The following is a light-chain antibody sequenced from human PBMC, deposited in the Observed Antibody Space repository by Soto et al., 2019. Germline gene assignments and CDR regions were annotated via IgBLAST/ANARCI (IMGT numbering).Light chain of an antibody. CDR3: QQRKSYPIT. V-gene: IGKV1-9*01. CDR2: AAS. CDR1: QDINTY. J-gene: IGKJ5*01. Sequence: DIQLTQSPSFLSASVGDRVTITCRASQDINTYLAWYQQKPGKAPKLLIFAASTLQNGVPSRFSGSGSGKECTVTIASLEPEDFATYYCQQRKSYPITFGQGTRLEIK.